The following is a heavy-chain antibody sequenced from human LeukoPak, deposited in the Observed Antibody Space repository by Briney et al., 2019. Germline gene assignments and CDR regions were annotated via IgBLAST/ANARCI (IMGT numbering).Heavy chain of an antibody. CDR3: AKDSAAVGGHDFDY. D-gene: IGHD1-26*01. Sequence: GGSVRQSCQSSVFTYSSYAISWLGQAPGRGGDGFETISGGGSYTFYADSVKGRFTISRDNSKNTLYVQMNSLRAEDTAVYYCAKDSAAVGGHDFDYWGQGTLVTVSS. J-gene: IGHJ4*02. CDR2: ISGGGSYT. CDR1: VFTYSSYA. V-gene: IGHV3-23*01.